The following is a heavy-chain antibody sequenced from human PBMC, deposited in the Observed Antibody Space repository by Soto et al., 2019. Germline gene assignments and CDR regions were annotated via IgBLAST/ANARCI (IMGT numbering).Heavy chain of an antibody. CDR2: ISSSSSYI. Sequence: EVQLVESGGGLVKPGGSLRLSCAASGFTFSSYSMNWVRQAQGKGLEWVSSISSSSSYIYYADSVKGRFTISRDNAKNSLYLQMNSLRAEDTAVYYCARWGVRGVMLSVADVWGQGTTVTVSS. CDR3: ARWGVRGVMLSVADV. J-gene: IGHJ6*02. D-gene: IGHD3-10*01. V-gene: IGHV3-21*01. CDR1: GFTFSSYS.